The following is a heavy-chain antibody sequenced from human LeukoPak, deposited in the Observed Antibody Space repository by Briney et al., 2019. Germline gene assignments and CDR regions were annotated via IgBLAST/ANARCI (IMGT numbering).Heavy chain of an antibody. Sequence: SVKVSCKASGGTFSSYAISWVRQAPGQGLEWMGRIIPILGIANYAQKFQGKVTITADKSTSTAYMELSSLRSEDTAVYYCARARVGDRFDPWGQGTLVTVSS. J-gene: IGHJ5*02. D-gene: IGHD1-26*01. V-gene: IGHV1-69*04. CDR1: GGTFSSYA. CDR3: ARARVGDRFDP. CDR2: IIPILGIA.